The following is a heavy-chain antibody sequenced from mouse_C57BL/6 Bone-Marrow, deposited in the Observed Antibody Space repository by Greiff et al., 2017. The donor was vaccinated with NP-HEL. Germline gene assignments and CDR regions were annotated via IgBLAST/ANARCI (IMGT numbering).Heavy chain of an antibody. CDR3: ARQGKQLRLPLDY. D-gene: IGHD3-2*02. CDR1: GFTFSSYG. J-gene: IGHJ2*01. Sequence: EVKLLESGGDLVKPGGSLKLSCAASGFTFSSYGMSWVRQTPDKRLEWVATISSGGSYTYYPDSVKGRFTISRDNAKNTLYLQMSSLKSEDTAMYYCARQGKQLRLPLDYWGQGTTLTVSS. V-gene: IGHV5-6*01. CDR2: ISSGGSYT.